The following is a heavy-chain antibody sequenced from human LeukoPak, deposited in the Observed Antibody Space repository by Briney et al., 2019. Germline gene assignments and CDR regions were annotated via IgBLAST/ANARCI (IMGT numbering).Heavy chain of an antibody. CDR3: ASLNRGYSGYDWIFDY. Sequence: GGSLRLSCAASGFTFSNYWMSWVRQAPGKGLEGVAKIKQEGSEKYYVDSVKGRFTISRDSAKNSLYLQMNSLRAEDMAVYYCASLNRGYSGYDWIFDYWGQGTLVTVSS. V-gene: IGHV3-7*01. J-gene: IGHJ4*02. CDR2: IKQEGSEK. CDR1: GFTFSNYW. D-gene: IGHD5-12*01.